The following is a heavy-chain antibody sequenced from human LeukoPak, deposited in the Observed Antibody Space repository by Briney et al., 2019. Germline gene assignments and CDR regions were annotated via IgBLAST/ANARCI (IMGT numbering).Heavy chain of an antibody. Sequence: SVKVSCKASGGTFSSYAISWVRQAPGQGLEWMGGIIPIFGTANYAQKFQGRVTITADESTSTAYMELSSLRSEDTAVYYCARDAPGRDILTGYLDYWGQGTLVTVSS. CDR2: IIPIFGTA. J-gene: IGHJ4*02. CDR3: ARDAPGRDILTGYLDY. V-gene: IGHV1-69*13. CDR1: GGTFSSYA. D-gene: IGHD3-9*01.